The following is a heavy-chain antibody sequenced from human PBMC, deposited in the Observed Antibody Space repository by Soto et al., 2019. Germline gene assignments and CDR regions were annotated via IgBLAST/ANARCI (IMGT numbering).Heavy chain of an antibody. CDR1: GYSFTSLD. J-gene: IGHJ4*02. CDR2: MQPSTGRT. D-gene: IGHD1-26*01. V-gene: IGHV1-8*01. CDR3: ARGVSAGVDY. Sequence: VKVSCKASGYSFTSLDVNWVRQTAGQGLEWMGWMQPSTGRTGYAQKFQGRVTMTRDTSINTAYMELTTLTSDDTAFYYCARGVSAGVDYWGQGTLVTVSS.